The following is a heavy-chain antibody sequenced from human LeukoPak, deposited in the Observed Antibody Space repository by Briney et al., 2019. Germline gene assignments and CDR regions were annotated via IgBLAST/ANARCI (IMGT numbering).Heavy chain of an antibody. V-gene: IGHV3-21*01. D-gene: IGHD2-15*01. Sequence: GGSLRLSCAASGFTFSSYSMNWVRQAPGKGLEWVSSISSTSVYIYYADSVKGRFTISRDNAKNSLYLQMNSLRAEDTAVYYCARGGHGDMGYWGQGTLVTVSS. J-gene: IGHJ4*02. CDR3: ARGGHGDMGY. CDR2: ISSTSVYI. CDR1: GFTFSSYS.